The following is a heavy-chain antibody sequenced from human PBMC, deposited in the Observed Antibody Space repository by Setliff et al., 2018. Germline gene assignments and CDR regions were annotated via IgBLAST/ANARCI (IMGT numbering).Heavy chain of an antibody. CDR3: ARDSMAGVDY. V-gene: IGHV4-34*12. Sequence: PSETLSLTCAVYGGSFSGYYWSWIRQPPGKRLEWIGEIIHSGSTNYNPSLKSRVTISMDTSKNQFSLKMTSVTAADTAVYYCARDSMAGVDYWGQGTLVTVSS. J-gene: IGHJ4*02. CDR2: IIHSGST. D-gene: IGHD3-22*01. CDR1: GGSFSGYY.